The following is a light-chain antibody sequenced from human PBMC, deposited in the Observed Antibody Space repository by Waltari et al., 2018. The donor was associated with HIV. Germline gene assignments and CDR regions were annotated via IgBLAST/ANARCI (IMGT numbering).Light chain of an antibody. CDR1: SSDVCGYNS. Sequence: QSALTQPPSASGSPGQSVTISCTGTSSDVCGYNSVSWYQQHPGKAPKLMIYEVSKRPSGVPDRFSGSKSGNTASLTVSGLQAEDEADYYCNSYAGSNNWVFGGGTKLTVL. CDR3: NSYAGSNNWV. V-gene: IGLV2-8*01. J-gene: IGLJ3*02. CDR2: EVS.